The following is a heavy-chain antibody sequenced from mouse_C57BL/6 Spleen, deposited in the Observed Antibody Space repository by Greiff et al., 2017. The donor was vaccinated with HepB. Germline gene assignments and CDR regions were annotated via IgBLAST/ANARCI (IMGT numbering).Heavy chain of an antibody. CDR1: GFSLTSYG. D-gene: IGHD2-3*01. CDR3: AKSYDGYYSYYFDY. J-gene: IGHJ2*01. V-gene: IGHV2-5*01. CDR2: IWRGGST. Sequence: QVQLQQSGPGLVQPSQSLSITCTVSGFSLTSYGVHWVRQSPGKGLEWLGVIWRGGSTDYNAAFMSRLSITKDNSKSQVFFKMNSLQADDTAIYYCAKSYDGYYSYYFDYWGQGTTLTVSS.